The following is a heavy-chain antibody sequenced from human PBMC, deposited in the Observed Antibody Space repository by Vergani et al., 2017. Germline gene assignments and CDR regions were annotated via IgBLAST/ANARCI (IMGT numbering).Heavy chain of an antibody. V-gene: IGHV1-69*01. CDR3: ATDIAVAGRTYYGMDV. J-gene: IGHJ6*02. CDR1: GGTFSSYA. Sequence: QVQLVQSGAEVKKPGSSVKVSCKASGGTFSSYAISWVRQAPGQGLEWMGGIIPIFGTANYAQKFQGRVTITADESTSTAYMELSSLRSEDTAVYYCATDIAVAGRTYYGMDVWGQGTTVTVSS. D-gene: IGHD6-19*01. CDR2: IIPIFGTA.